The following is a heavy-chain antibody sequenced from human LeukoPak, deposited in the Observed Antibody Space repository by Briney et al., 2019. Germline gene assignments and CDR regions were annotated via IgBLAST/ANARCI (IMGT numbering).Heavy chain of an antibody. CDR2: TYYRSRWYN. CDR1: GDSVSSNSAA. D-gene: IGHD2-15*01. CDR3: ARDSAWPGGIDY. V-gene: IGHV6-1*01. J-gene: IGHJ4*02. Sequence: SQTLSLTCVISGDSVSSNSAAWNWIRQSPSRGLEWLGRTYYRSRWYNDYAVSVKSRITINPDTSRNQFSLQLDSVTPEDTAVYYCARDSAWPGGIDYWGQGTLVTVSS.